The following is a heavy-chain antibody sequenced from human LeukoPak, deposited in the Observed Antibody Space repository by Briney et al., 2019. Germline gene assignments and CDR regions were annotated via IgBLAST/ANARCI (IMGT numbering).Heavy chain of an antibody. V-gene: IGHV4-59*08. CDR2: IYYSGST. CDR3: ARPGGYDSSGHYFDY. J-gene: IGHJ4*02. D-gene: IGHD3-22*01. Sequence: PSETLSLTCTVSGGSISRYYWSWIRQPPGRGLEWNGDIYYSGSTNYKPSLKSRVTISVDTSKNQLSLKLSSVPAAATAVYYCARPGGYDSSGHYFDYWGQGTLVTVSS. CDR1: GGSISRYY.